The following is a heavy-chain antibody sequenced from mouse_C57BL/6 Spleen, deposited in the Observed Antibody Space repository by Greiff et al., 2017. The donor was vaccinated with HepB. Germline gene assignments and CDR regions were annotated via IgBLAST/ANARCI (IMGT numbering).Heavy chain of an antibody. Sequence: EVQGVESGGGLVKPGGSLKLSCAASGFTFSSYAMSWVRQTPDKRLEWVATISDGGSYTYYPDNVKGRFTISRDNAKNNLYLQMSHLKSEDTAMYYCAREGYGSSPFAYWGQGTLVTVSA. CDR3: AREGYGSSPFAY. CDR1: GFTFSSYA. CDR2: ISDGGSYT. D-gene: IGHD1-1*01. J-gene: IGHJ3*01. V-gene: IGHV5-4*01.